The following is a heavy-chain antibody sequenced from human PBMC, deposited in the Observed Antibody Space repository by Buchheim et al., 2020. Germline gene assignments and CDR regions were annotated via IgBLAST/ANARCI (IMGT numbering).Heavy chain of an antibody. D-gene: IGHD2-2*01. CDR1: GFSFSSHE. V-gene: IGHV3-48*03. CDR2: ISSSGSII. Sequence: EVHLVESGGGLVQPGGSLRLSCEASGFSFSSHEMNWVRQAPGKGLEWVSYISSSGSIIYYADSVKGRFTVSRDKAKNSLYLPMSSLRAEDTAVYYCAGLASDIVLVPAVYYWGQGTL. CDR3: AGLASDIVLVPAVYY. J-gene: IGHJ4*02.